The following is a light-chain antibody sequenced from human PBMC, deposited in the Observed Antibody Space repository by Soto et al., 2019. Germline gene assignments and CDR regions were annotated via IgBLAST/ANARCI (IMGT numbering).Light chain of an antibody. V-gene: IGKV1-12*01. Sequence: DIQMTQSPSSVSASVGDRVTITCRASQGISSSLAWYQQKPRKAPKLLIYAASTLQSGVSSRFSGSGSGTDFTLTIRSLQPEDFATYYCQHAKSFPPTFGPGTKVDI. CDR2: AAS. J-gene: IGKJ3*01. CDR3: QHAKSFPPT. CDR1: QGISSS.